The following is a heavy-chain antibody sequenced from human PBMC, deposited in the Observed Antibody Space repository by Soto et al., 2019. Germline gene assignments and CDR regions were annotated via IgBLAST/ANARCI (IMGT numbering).Heavy chain of an antibody. Sequence: FTSRSYAMSCVRQKTGKGLEWVSAISGSGGSTYYADSVKGRFTISRDNSKNTLYLQMNSLRAEDTAVYYCANGATSRAYQLLSSHNLSGMDFWVHGTTVPVSS. D-gene: IGHD2-2*01. J-gene: IGHJ6*02. CDR2: ISGSGGST. CDR3: ANGATSRAYQLLSSHNLSGMDF. CDR1: FTSRSYA. V-gene: IGHV3-23*01.